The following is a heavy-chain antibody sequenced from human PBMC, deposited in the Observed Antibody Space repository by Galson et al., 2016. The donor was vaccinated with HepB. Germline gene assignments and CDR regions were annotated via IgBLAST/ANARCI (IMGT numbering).Heavy chain of an antibody. CDR3: ARDFYY. V-gene: IGHV3-48*01. J-gene: IGHJ4*02. Sequence: SLRLSCAASGFTFSSNSMNWVRQAPGKGLEWVSYISSSSSTIYPADSVKGRFTISRDNAKNSLYLQMNSLRADDTAVYYCARDFYYWGRGTLVTVSS. CDR2: ISSSSSTI. CDR1: GFTFSSNS.